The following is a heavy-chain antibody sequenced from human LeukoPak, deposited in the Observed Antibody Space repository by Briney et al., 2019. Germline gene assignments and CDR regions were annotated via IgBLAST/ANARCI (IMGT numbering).Heavy chain of an antibody. CDR1: GGSMTSHH. CDR3: TTIKRGNIFGYFDF. V-gene: IGHV4-59*11. CDR2: VFDSGRT. Sequence: PSETLSLTCTVSGGSMTSHHWNWIRQTPGKGLEWIGYVFDSGRTKENPSLKSRVTLSADTSKNQLSLRLSSVTAADTAVYYCTTIKRGNIFGYFDFWGQGILVTVSS. D-gene: IGHD5-18*01. J-gene: IGHJ4*02.